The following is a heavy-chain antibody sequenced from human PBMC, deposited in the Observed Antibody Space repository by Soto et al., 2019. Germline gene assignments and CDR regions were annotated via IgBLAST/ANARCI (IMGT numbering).Heavy chain of an antibody. J-gene: IGHJ5*02. CDR3: ARESLRYFDWFDP. CDR2: ISSSSSTI. D-gene: IGHD3-9*01. V-gene: IGHV3-48*02. Sequence: PGGSLRLSCAASGFTFSSYSMNWVRQAPGKGLEWVSYISSSSSTIYYADSVKGRFTISRDNAKDSLYLQMNSLRDEDTAVYYCARESLRYFDWFDPWGQGPLVTVSS. CDR1: GFTFSSYS.